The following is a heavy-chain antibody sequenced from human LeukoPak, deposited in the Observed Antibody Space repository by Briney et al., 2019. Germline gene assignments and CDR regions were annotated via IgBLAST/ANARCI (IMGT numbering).Heavy chain of an antibody. CDR2: INHSGST. CDR1: GGSFSGYY. J-gene: IGHJ4*02. Sequence: SETLSLTCAVYGGSFSGYYWSWIRQPPGKGLEWIGEINHSGSTNYNPSLKSRVTISVDTSKNQFSLKLSSVTAADTAVYYCARGSPTYYDILTGYLYHKYYFDYWGQGTLVTVSS. CDR3: ARGSPTYYDILTGYLYHKYYFDY. V-gene: IGHV4-34*01. D-gene: IGHD3-9*01.